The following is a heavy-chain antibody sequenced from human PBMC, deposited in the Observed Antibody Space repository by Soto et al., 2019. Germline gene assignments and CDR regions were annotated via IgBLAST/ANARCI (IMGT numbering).Heavy chain of an antibody. D-gene: IGHD2-2*01. CDR2: ISSDGSHQ. CDR3: ARPYCRSTRCYLYYYGMDV. V-gene: IGHV3-30-3*01. J-gene: IGHJ6*02. Sequence: QVQVVESGGGVVQPGTSLRLSCAASGFTFSVSAIHWVRQAPGKGLKWVAVISSDGSHQYYADSVRGRFTISRDNPKNTLYLQMNSLRAEDTAVNYCARPYCRSTRCYLYYYGMDVWGPGTTVTVSS. CDR1: GFTFSVSA.